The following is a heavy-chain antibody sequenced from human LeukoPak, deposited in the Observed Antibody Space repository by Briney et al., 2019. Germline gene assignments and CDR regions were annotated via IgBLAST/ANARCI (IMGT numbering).Heavy chain of an antibody. CDR2: INHSGST. J-gene: IGHJ6*03. CDR3: ARHRGNLWFGELLSYYYYYYMDV. Sequence: SETLSLTCAVYGGSFSGYYWSWIRQPPGKGLEWIGEINHSGSTNYNPSLKSRVTISVDTSKNQFSLKLSSVTAADTAVYYCARHRGNLWFGELLSYYYYYYMDVWGKGTTVTISS. D-gene: IGHD3-10*01. V-gene: IGHV4-34*01. CDR1: GGSFSGYY.